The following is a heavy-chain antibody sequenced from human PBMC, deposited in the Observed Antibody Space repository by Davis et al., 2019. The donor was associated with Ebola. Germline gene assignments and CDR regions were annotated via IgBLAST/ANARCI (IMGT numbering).Heavy chain of an antibody. Sequence: GESLKISCAASGFTFSNYAMSWVRQALGKGLEWVSGIRGSGGSTYYADSVKGRFTISRDNSKNTLYLQMNSLRAEDTAVYYCAKTEEYSSSCYDYWGQGTLVTVSS. CDR2: IRGSGGST. V-gene: IGHV3-23*01. CDR1: GFTFSNYA. J-gene: IGHJ4*02. D-gene: IGHD6-13*01. CDR3: AKTEEYSSSCYDY.